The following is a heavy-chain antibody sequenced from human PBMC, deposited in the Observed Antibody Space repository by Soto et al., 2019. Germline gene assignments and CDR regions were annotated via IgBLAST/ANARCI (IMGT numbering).Heavy chain of an antibody. V-gene: IGHV3-30-3*01. D-gene: IGHD2-8*01. J-gene: IGHJ5*02. CDR3: AIDGAASNGVQNWLDP. Sequence: PGGSLRLSCAASGFTFSSYAMHWVRQAPGKGLERVAVISYDGSNKYYADSVKGRFTISRDNSKNTLYLQMNSLRAEDTAVYYCAIDGAASNGVQNWLDPWGQGTLVMVSA. CDR2: ISYDGSNK. CDR1: GFTFSSYA.